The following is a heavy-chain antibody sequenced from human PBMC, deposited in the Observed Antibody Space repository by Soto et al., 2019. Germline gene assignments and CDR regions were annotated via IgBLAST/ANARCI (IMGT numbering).Heavy chain of an antibody. Sequence: EESLKISCNGSGYSFTSDWIGWVRQMPWKGLEWMGIIYPGDSDTRYSPSFQGQVTISADKSISTAYLQWSSLKASDTAMYYCARHLVPAAKHYYYYYGMDVWGQGTTVTVSS. D-gene: IGHD2-2*01. J-gene: IGHJ6*02. CDR2: IYPGDSDT. V-gene: IGHV5-51*01. CDR3: ARHLVPAAKHYYYYYGMDV. CDR1: GYSFTSDW.